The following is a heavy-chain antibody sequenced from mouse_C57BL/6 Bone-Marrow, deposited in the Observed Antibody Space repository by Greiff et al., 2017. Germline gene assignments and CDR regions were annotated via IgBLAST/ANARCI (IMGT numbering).Heavy chain of an antibody. V-gene: IGHV1-55*01. CDR3: ARPYYSNYWYFDV. CDR2: IYPGSGST. CDR1: GYTFTSYW. D-gene: IGHD2-5*01. Sequence: QVQLQQPGAELVKPGASVKMSCKASGYTFTSYWITWVKQRPGQGLEWIGDIYPGSGSTNNNEKFKSKATLTVDTSSSTAYMPLSSLTSEDSAVYYCARPYYSNYWYFDVWGTGTTVTVSS. J-gene: IGHJ1*03.